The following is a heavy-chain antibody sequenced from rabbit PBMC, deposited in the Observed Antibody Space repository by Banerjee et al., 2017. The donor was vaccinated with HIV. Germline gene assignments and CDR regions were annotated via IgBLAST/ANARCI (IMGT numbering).Heavy chain of an antibody. V-gene: IGHV1S40*01. CDR2: IYGGSSNAT. CDR3: ARISGWGGDL. Sequence: QSLEESGGDLVKPEGSLTLTCTASGFSFSSTYWMCWVRQAPGKGLEWIACIYGGSSNATSYASWVNGRFTISSDNAQNTVDLQMNSLTAADTATYFCARISGWGGDLWGPGTLVTVS. J-gene: IGHJ6*01. D-gene: IGHD4-1*01. CDR1: GFSFSSTYW.